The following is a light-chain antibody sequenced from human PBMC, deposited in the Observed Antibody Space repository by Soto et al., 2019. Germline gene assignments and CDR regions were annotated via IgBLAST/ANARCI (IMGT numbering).Light chain of an antibody. CDR1: QSIRNW. CDR3: QQYNSLWT. J-gene: IGKJ1*01. Sequence: DIQMTQSPSTLSASVGDRVTITCRASQSIRNWLAWYQQKPGKAPKLLIYKASSLESGVPLRFSGSRSGTEFTLAMSSLQSDDFGIYYCQQYNSLWTFGQGTKVEVK. V-gene: IGKV1-5*03. CDR2: KAS.